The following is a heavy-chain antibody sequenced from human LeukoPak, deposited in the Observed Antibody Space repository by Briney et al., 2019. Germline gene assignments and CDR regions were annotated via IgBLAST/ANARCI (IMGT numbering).Heavy chain of an antibody. J-gene: IGHJ6*03. V-gene: IGHV3-7*01. CDR2: IKQDVTEK. CDR1: GFTFSSYW. CDR3: AREGRESRGVDLVRKKETGYYYYMDV. Sequence: GGSLRLSCAASGFTFSSYWMSWVRQAPGKGLEWVAYIKQDVTEKYYVDSVKGRFSISRDNAKNSLYLQMNSLRAEDTAVYYCAREGRESRGVDLVRKKETGYYYYMDVWGKGTTVTVSS. D-gene: IGHD3-10*02.